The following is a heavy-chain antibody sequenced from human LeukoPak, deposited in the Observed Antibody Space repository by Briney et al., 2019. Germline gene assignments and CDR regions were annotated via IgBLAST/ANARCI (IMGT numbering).Heavy chain of an antibody. CDR2: INHSGST. CDR1: GGSFSGYY. Sequence: SETLSLTCAVYGGSFSGYYWSWIRQPPGKGLEWIGEINHSGSTNYNPSLKSQVTIPVDTSKNQFSLKLSSVTAADTAVYYCARAWYYYYYGMDVWGQGTTVTVSS. CDR3: ARAWYYYYYGMDV. J-gene: IGHJ6*02. V-gene: IGHV4-34*01.